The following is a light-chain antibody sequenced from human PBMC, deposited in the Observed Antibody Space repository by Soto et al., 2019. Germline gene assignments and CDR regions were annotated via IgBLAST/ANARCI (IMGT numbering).Light chain of an antibody. CDR1: SSNIGAGYD. J-gene: IGLJ3*02. CDR2: RNN. CDR3: HAYDSSLSGAV. Sequence: QSVLTQPPSVSGAPGQRVTISCTGSSSNIGAGYDVHWYQQLPGTAPKLLIYRNNNRPSGVPDRFSGSKSGTSASLAITGRQAEDEADYYCHAYDSSLSGAVFGGGTKLTVL. V-gene: IGLV1-40*01.